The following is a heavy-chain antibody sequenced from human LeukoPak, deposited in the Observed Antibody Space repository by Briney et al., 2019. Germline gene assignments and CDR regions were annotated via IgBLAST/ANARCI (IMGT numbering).Heavy chain of an antibody. D-gene: IGHD3-10*01. CDR3: TRGTGSYYSLGY. CDR1: GFTFSSYW. J-gene: IGHJ4*02. Sequence: PGGSLRLSCAVSGFTFSSYWMHWVRQAPGKGLVWVSRINSDGGSTIYADSVQGRFTISRDNAKNTLYLQMNSLRAEDTAVYFCTRGTGSYYSLGYWGQGTLVTVSS. CDR2: INSDGGST. V-gene: IGHV3-74*01.